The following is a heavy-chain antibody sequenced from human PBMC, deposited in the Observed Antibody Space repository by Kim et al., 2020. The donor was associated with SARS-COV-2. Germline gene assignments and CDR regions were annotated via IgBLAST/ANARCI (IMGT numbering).Heavy chain of an antibody. Sequence: GGSLRLSCAASGFTFSSYAMHWVRQAPGKGLEWVAVIWYDGSNKYYADSVKGRFTISRDNSKNTLYLQMNSLRAEDTAVYYCAKDLTQVNLYYYYYGMDVWGQGTTVTVSS. V-gene: IGHV3-33*06. D-gene: IGHD1-20*01. CDR3: AKDLTQVNLYYYYYGMDV. CDR1: GFTFSSYA. J-gene: IGHJ6*02. CDR2: IWYDGSNK.